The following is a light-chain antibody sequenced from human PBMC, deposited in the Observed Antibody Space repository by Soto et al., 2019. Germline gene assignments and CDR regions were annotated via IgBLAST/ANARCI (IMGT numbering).Light chain of an antibody. V-gene: IGKV3-20*01. CDR3: QQYGSSPIT. Sequence: IVLTQSPGTLSLSPGERATLYCRASQSVSSSYLAWYQQNPGQAPRLLIYGASSRATGIPDRFSGSGSGTDFPLTIIRLEPEDFAVSYCQQYGSSPITFGQGTRLEIK. CDR1: QSVSSSY. J-gene: IGKJ5*01. CDR2: GAS.